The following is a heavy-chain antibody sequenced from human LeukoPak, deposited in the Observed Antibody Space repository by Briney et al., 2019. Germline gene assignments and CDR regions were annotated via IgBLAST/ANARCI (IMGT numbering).Heavy chain of an antibody. CDR1: GFSLITTKMC. Sequence: ESGPALVKPTQTLTLTCTFSGFSLITTKMCVSGIREPPGKALEWLARIGWDDDKFYSTSLETRLTISKDTSKNQVVLTMTNMDPVDTATYYCARTVVKLPGDDTFYFDYWGQGTLVTVSS. J-gene: IGHJ4*02. D-gene: IGHD7-27*01. CDR3: ARTVVKLPGDDTFYFDY. V-gene: IGHV2-70*17. CDR2: IGWDDDK.